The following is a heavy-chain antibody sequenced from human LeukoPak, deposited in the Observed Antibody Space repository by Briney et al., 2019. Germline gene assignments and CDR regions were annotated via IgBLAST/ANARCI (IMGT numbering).Heavy chain of an antibody. D-gene: IGHD4-17*01. CDR1: GGSISSYY. CDR2: IYTSGST. V-gene: IGHV4-4*07. CDR3: AATPTGPGIFFDY. J-gene: IGHJ4*02. Sequence: SETLSLTCTVSGGSISSYYWSWIRQPAGKGLEWIGRIYTSGSTNCNPSLKSRATMSVDTSKNQFSLKLSSVTAADTAVYYCAATPTGPGIFFDYWGQGTLVTVSS.